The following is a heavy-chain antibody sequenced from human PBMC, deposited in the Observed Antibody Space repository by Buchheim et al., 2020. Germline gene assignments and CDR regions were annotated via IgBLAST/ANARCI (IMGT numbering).Heavy chain of an antibody. Sequence: QVQLLQWGAKLLKPSETLSLTCAVYGGSFSGYKWSWIRQPPGKGLEWIGEINHSGSTNYSPSLKSRVSISGDTSQKQFSLKLNSVTAADTAVYYCARGLVVVLPATMPYFDYWGQGTL. CDR2: INHSGST. CDR1: GGSFSGYK. J-gene: IGHJ4*02. D-gene: IGHD2-2*01. V-gene: IGHV4-34*02. CDR3: ARGLVVVLPATMPYFDY.